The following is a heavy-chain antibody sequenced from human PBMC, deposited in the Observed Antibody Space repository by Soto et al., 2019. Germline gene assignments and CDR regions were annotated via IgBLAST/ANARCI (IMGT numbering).Heavy chain of an antibody. J-gene: IGHJ4*03. CDR2: IYPGDSDI. CDR1: GYDFTKYW. CDR3: ARFRAPRRQLISMSFHL. Sequence: PGESLKISCKASGYDFTKYWIAWVRQTPGRGLEWMGMIYPGDSDIRYNPSFRGRVTISADKSITSAFVQWGSLKASDSAIYYCARFRAPRRQLISMSFHLWGLGTLVTVSS. V-gene: IGHV5-51*01. D-gene: IGHD6-13*01.